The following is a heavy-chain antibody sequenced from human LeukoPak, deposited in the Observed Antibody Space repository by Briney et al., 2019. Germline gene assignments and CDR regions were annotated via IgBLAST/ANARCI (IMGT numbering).Heavy chain of an antibody. J-gene: IGHJ5*02. Sequence: GGSLRLSCAASGFTFSSNAMSWVRQAPGKGLEWVSAISGSGGSTYYADSVKGRFTISRDNSKNTLYLQMNSLRAEDTAVYYCAKDLERITIFGVVSNWFDPWGQGTLVTVSS. CDR1: GFTFSSNA. CDR2: ISGSGGST. D-gene: IGHD3-3*01. V-gene: IGHV3-23*01. CDR3: AKDLERITIFGVVSNWFDP.